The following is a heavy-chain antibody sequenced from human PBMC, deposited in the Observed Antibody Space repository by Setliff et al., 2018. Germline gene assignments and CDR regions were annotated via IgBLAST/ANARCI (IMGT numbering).Heavy chain of an antibody. CDR1: GYTFTDYY. Sequence: ASVKVSCKASGYTFTDYYMHWVQQAPGKGLEWMGRVDPEDGHTKYAEKFQGRITISADMSLDVAHMELGSLTSEDTAVYYCTTGLRHGVPYFDLWGQGTLVTVSS. CDR2: VDPEDGHT. D-gene: IGHD3-10*01. J-gene: IGHJ4*02. CDR3: TTGLRHGVPYFDL. V-gene: IGHV1-69-2*01.